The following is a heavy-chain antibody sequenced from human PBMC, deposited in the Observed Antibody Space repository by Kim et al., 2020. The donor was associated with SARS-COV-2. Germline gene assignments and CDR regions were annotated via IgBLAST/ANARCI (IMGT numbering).Heavy chain of an antibody. V-gene: IGHV4-34*13. J-gene: IGHJ4*02. D-gene: IGHD6-19*01. CDR2: T. CDR3: ARGRSIAVYDY. Sequence: TNANPSLESRVTISVATSKNQFSLKLSSVTAADTAVYYCARGRSIAVYDYWGQGTLVTVSS.